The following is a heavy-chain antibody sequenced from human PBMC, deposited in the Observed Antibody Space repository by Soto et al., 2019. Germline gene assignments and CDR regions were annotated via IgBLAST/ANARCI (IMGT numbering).Heavy chain of an antibody. CDR2: ISGTGDTT. CDR3: AKGYCSSTSCSFDY. Sequence: VGSLRLSCAASGFTFTNFAMNWVRQAPGKGLEWVSVISGTGDTTYNADSVKGRFTISRDNSMNTAFLQMNSLRAEDTALYYCAKGYCSSTSCSFDYWGQGTLVTVSS. V-gene: IGHV3-23*01. CDR1: GFTFTNFA. J-gene: IGHJ4*02. D-gene: IGHD2-2*01.